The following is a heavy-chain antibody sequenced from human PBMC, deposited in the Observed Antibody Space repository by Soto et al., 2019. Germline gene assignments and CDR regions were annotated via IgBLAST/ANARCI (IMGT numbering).Heavy chain of an antibody. CDR3: ARVSIADDAFDI. Sequence: KPSETLSLTCSVSGGSVSSAASFWSWIRQPPGKGLEWIGYIYYSGTTNYNPTLKSRVLISVDRSKNHFSLKVTSVTAADTAVYYCARVSIADDAFDIWGQGTLVTVSS. CDR2: IYYSGTT. V-gene: IGHV4-61*03. D-gene: IGHD6-6*01. CDR1: GGSVSSAASF. J-gene: IGHJ3*02.